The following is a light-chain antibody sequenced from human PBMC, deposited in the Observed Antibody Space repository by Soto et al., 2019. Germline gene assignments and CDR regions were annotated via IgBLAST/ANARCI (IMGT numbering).Light chain of an antibody. J-gene: IGKJ4*01. CDR3: QQYGSSSCT. Sequence: EIVLTQSPGTLSLSPEERATLSCRASQSVSSYLAWYQQKRGQAPRILISGASSRATGIPHRFSGSRSGTDFTLNISRLEPEDFAVYYCQQYGSSSCTFGGGTKVEIK. CDR2: GAS. V-gene: IGKV3-20*01. CDR1: QSVSSY.